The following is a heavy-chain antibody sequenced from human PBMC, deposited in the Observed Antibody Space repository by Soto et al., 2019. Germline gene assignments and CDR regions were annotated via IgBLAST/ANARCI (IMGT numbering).Heavy chain of an antibody. CDR3: ARGRGSYRYPHFDY. CDR1: GGSISSGDYY. CDR2: IYYSGST. V-gene: IGHV4-30-4*01. J-gene: IGHJ4*02. Sequence: SETLSLTCTVSGGSISSGDYYWSWIRQPPGKGLEWIGYIYYSGSTYYNPSLKSRVTISVDTSKNQFSLKLSSVTAADTAVYYCARGRGSYRYPHFDYWGQGTLVTVSS. D-gene: IGHD3-16*02.